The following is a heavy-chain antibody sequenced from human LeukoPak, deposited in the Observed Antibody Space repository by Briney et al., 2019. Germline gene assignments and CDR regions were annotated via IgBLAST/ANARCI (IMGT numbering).Heavy chain of an antibody. CDR1: GYTFTSYG. CDR3: ARDCIGSGGNCSLLHYGMDV. D-gene: IGHD2-15*01. Sequence: GASVNVSCKASGYTFTSYGISWVRQAPGQGLEWMGWISAYNGNTNYAQKLQGRVTMTTDTSTSTAYMELRSLRSDDTAVYYCARDCIGSGGNCSLLHYGMDVWGQGTTVTVSS. CDR2: ISAYNGNT. V-gene: IGHV1-18*01. J-gene: IGHJ6*02.